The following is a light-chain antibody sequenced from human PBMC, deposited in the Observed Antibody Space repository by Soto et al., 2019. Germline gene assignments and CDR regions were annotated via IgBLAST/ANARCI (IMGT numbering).Light chain of an antibody. CDR3: QQYGTSPTWT. CDR1: QTVKSNY. V-gene: IGKV3-20*01. Sequence: EVVLTQSPGTLSVSPGERVTLSCRASQTVKSNYLAWYQQKPGQPPRLLIYGASRRATGIPDRFSGSGSGTDFTLTITRLGPEDFAVYYCQQYGTSPTWTFGQGTKGDIK. CDR2: GAS. J-gene: IGKJ1*01.